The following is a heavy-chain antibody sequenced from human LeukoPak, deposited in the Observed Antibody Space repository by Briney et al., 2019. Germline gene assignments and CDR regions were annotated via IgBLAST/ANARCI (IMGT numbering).Heavy chain of an antibody. V-gene: IGHV3-33*01. CDR3: ARASSSWGYDAFDI. D-gene: IGHD6-13*01. CDR2: IWYDGSNK. J-gene: IGHJ3*02. CDR1: GVTFSSYG. Sequence: PGGSLRLSCAASGVTFSSYGMHWVRQAPGKGLEWVAVIWYDGSNKYYADSVKGRFTISRDNSKNTLYLQMNSLRAEDTAVYYCARASSSWGYDAFDIWGQGTMVTVSS.